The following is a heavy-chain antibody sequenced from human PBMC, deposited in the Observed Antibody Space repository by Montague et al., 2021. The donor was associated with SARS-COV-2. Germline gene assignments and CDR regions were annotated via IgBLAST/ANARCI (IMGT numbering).Heavy chain of an antibody. D-gene: IGHD6-19*01. CDR2: IYYSGST. J-gene: IGHJ4*02. Sequence: TLSLTCTVSGGSISSGGYYWSWIRQHPGKGLEWIGYIYYSGSTYYNPSLKSRVTISGDTSKNQFSLKLSSVTAAATAVYYCACYVDRSGWAIPRGSGALDDWGQGTLVTVSS. CDR3: ACYVDRSGWAIPRGSGALDD. V-gene: IGHV4-31*03. CDR1: GGSISSGGYY.